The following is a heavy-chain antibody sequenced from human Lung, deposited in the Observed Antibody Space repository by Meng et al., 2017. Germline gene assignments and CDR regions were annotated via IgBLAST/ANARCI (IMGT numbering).Heavy chain of an antibody. J-gene: IGHJ4*02. CDR3: VSLPDTREY. D-gene: IGHD1-26*01. V-gene: IGHV3-21*06. CDR2: ITSSSGYR. CDR1: GFHFSRHT. Sequence: GESLKISCEASGFHFSRHTMNWVRQAPGKGLEWVSFITSSSGYRHYADSVKGRFSISRDNAKNSLYLQMNSLRVEDTAVYYCVSLPDTREYWGQGTLVTVSS.